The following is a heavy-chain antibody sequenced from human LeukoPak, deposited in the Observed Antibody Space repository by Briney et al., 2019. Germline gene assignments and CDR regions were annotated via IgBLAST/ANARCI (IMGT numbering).Heavy chain of an antibody. CDR2: ISGSGGST. D-gene: IGHD3-3*01. J-gene: IGHJ4*02. Sequence: GGSLRLSCAASGFTFSSYAMSWVRQAPGKGLEWVSAISGSGGSTYYADSVKGRFTISRDNSKNTPYLQMNSLRAEDTAVYYCAKSPIFGVVIILDYWGQGTLVTVSS. V-gene: IGHV3-23*01. CDR3: AKSPIFGVVIILDY. CDR1: GFTFSSYA.